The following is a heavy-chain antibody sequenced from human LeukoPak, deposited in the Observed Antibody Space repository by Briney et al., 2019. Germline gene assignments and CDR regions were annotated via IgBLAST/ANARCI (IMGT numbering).Heavy chain of an antibody. CDR1: GFTISSYA. CDR2: ISGSGGST. J-gene: IGHJ4*02. CDR3: AKRGINYYYDSSGYVDY. V-gene: IGHV3-23*01. Sequence: GGSLRLSCAASGFTISSYAKSWVRQAPGKGLEWVSAISGSGGSTYYADSVKGRFTISRDNSKNTLYLQMNSLRAEDTAVYYCAKRGINYYYDSSGYVDYWGQGTLVTVSS. D-gene: IGHD3-22*01.